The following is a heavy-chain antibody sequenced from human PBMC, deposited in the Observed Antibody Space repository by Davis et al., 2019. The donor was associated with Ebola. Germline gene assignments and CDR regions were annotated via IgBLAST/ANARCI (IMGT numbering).Heavy chain of an antibody. CDR3: ARGGGSSKRTMGY. V-gene: IGHV1-2*04. Sequence: AASVKVSCKASGYTFTGYYMHWVRQAPGQGLEWMGWINPNSGVTNYAQKFQGWVTMTRDTSISTAYMELSRRRSDDTAVYYCARGGGSSKRTMGYWGKGTLVTVSS. CDR2: INPNSGVT. D-gene: IGHD1-26*01. J-gene: IGHJ4*02. CDR1: GYTFTGYY.